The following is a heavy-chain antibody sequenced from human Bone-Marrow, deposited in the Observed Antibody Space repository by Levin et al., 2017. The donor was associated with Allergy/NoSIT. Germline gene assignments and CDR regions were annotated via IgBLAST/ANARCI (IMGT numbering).Heavy chain of an antibody. CDR2: IRSDSGNI. V-gene: IGHV3-21*01. J-gene: IGHJ6*03. Sequence: LSLTCAASGFTFSSYSMNWVRQAPGKGLEWVSSIRSDSGNIHYADSVKGRFTISRDTAKNSLWLQMNSLRAEDTAVYYCAKDVSGYYSGHYFYMDVWGKGTTVIVSS. CDR3: AKDVSGYYSGHYFYMDV. CDR1: GFTFSSYS. D-gene: IGHD3-3*01.